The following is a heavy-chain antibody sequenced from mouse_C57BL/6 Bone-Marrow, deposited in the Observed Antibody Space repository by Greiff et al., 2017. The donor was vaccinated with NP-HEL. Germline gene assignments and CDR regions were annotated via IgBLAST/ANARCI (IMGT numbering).Heavy chain of an antibody. D-gene: IGHD2-4*01. V-gene: IGHV3-6*01. CDR1: GYSITSGYY. Sequence: EVKLQESGPGLVKPSQSLSLTCSVTGYSITSGYYWNWIRQFPGNKLEWMGYISYDGSNNYNPSLKNRISITRDTSKNQFFLKLNSVTTEDTATYYCARDHRNDYDPYFDVWGTGTTVTVSS. CDR2: ISYDGSN. CDR3: ARDHRNDYDPYFDV. J-gene: IGHJ1*03.